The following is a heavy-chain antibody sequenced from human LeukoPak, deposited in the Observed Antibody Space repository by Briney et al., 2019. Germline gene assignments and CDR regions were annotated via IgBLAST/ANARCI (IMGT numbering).Heavy chain of an antibody. CDR3: ARSEWLRFLDY. J-gene: IGHJ4*02. CDR1: GFTFSSYG. Sequence: GSLRLSCAASGFTFSSYGMHWVRQAPGKGLEWVAVISYDGSNKYYADSVKGRFTISRDNSKNTLYLQMNSLRAEDTAVYYCARSEWLRFLDYWGQGTLVTVSS. CDR2: ISYDGSNK. V-gene: IGHV3-30*03. D-gene: IGHD5-12*01.